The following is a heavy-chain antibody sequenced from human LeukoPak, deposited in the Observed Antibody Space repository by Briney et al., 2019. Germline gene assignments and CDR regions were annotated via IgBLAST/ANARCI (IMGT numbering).Heavy chain of an antibody. J-gene: IGHJ4*02. CDR3: ASGGSGRYAGY. CDR1: GGTFSSYA. CDR2: IIPIFDTA. V-gene: IGHV1-69*13. Sequence: GASVTVSCKASGGTFSSYAISWVRQAPGQGLEWMGGIIPIFDTANYAQKFQGRVTITADESTSTAYMELSSLRSEDTAVYYCASGGSGRYAGYWGQGTLVTVSS. D-gene: IGHD3-10*01.